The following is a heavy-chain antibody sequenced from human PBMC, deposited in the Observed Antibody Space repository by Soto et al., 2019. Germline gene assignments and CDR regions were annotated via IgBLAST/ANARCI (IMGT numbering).Heavy chain of an antibody. CDR1: GGAISSGGYY. J-gene: IGHJ5*02. D-gene: IGHD3-3*01. V-gene: IGHV4-31*03. CDR2: IYYSGST. Sequence: SETLSLTCTVSGGAISSGGYYWSWIRLHPGKGLEWIGYIYYSGSTYYNPSLKSRVTKSVDTSKNQFYLKLSPVTAADTAVYYCARDRSGTYYDYWSGHNWFDPWGQGTLVTVSS. CDR3: ARDRSGTYYDYWSGHNWFDP.